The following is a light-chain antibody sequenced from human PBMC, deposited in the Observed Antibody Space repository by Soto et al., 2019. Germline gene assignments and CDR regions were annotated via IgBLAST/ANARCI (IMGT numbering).Light chain of an antibody. V-gene: IGKV1-33*01. CDR1: QNINNY. CDR3: QHYENLPN. CDR2: DAS. Sequence: DIQMTQSPSDRSAPVAERVNITCQASQNINNYLNWYQQKPGRAPKLLIYDASNLEAGVPSRFRGSGSGTDFTFTIIRLQPEDIATYYCQHYENLPNFGQGTRLEIK. J-gene: IGKJ5*01.